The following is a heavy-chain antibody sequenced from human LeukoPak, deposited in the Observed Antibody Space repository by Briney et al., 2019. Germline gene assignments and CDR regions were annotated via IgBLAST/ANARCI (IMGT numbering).Heavy chain of an antibody. CDR3: ARSTGWLNGH. J-gene: IGHJ4*02. Sequence: SQTLSLTYAISGDSVSSTSAARDWIRQSPSRGLEWLGRTYYRSKWYNDYAVSVKSRITINPDTSKNQFSLQLNSVTPEDSAVYYCARSTGWLNGHWGQGTLVTVSS. CDR2: TYYRSKWYN. CDR1: GDSVSSTSAA. V-gene: IGHV6-1*01. D-gene: IGHD2-8*02.